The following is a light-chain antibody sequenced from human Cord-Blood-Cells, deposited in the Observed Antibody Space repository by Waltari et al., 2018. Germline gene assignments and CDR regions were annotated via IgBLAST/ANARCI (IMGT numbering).Light chain of an antibody. CDR1: RSNTRAGSA. CDR3: QSYDSSLSGYV. J-gene: IGLJ1*01. CDR2: GNS. Sequence: QSVLTQPPSVSGAPGQRVPISCTGSRSNTRAGSAVHWYPPLPGTAPKLLIYGNSNRPSGVPDRFSGSKSGTSASLAITGLQAEDEADYYCQSYDSSLSGYVFGTGTKVTVL. V-gene: IGLV1-40*01.